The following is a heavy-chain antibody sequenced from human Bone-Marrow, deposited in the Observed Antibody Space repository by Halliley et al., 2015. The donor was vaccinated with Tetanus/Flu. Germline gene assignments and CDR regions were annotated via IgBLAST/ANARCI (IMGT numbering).Heavy chain of an antibody. J-gene: IGHJ4*02. CDR2: IKEDGSEK. Sequence: SLRLSCAASGFTFSTYWMSWVRQAPGQGLEWVASIKEDGSEKYYVDSVKGRFTISRDNAKNSLYLQMSSLRAEDTAVYFCARDEVVYYYDSREEFHYWGQGTLVTVSS. CDR1: GFTFSTYW. V-gene: IGHV3-7*01. D-gene: IGHD3-22*01. CDR3: ARDEVVYYYDSREEFHY.